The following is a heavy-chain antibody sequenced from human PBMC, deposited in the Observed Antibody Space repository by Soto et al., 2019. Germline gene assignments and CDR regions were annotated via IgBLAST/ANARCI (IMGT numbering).Heavy chain of an antibody. J-gene: IGHJ6*02. CDR1: GGTFSSYT. V-gene: IGHV1-18*01. D-gene: IGHD3-3*01. Sequence: ASVKVSCKASGGTFSSYTISWVRQAPGQGLEWMGWISAYNGNTNYAQKLQGRVTMTTDTSTSTAYMELRSLRSDDTAVYYCARDGRFLEWLSVYYCYYGMDVWGQGTTVTVSS. CDR3: ARDGRFLEWLSVYYCYYGMDV. CDR2: ISAYNGNT.